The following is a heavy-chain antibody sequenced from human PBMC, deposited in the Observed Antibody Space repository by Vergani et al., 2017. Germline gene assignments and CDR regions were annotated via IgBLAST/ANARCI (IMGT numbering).Heavy chain of an antibody. CDR1: GFTLSNYD. CDR2: IQFDGINQ. CDR3: AKHFRGWGIDY. J-gene: IGHJ4*02. V-gene: IGHV3-30*02. D-gene: IGHD3-16*01. Sequence: QVQLVESGGGVVQRGGSLRLSCATSGFTLSNYDMQWIRQGPGKGLEFVAFIQFDGINQYYADSVKGRLPLSRDFSKNTLYLQMKSLRTDDTATYYCAKHFRGWGIDYWGQGTQVIVSS.